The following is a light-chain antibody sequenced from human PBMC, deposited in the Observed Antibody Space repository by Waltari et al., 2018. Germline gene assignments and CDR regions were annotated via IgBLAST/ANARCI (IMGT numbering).Light chain of an antibody. CDR3: QQGHGLPLT. CDR1: RDISSW. J-gene: IGKJ4*01. Sequence: DIQMTQSPSSVSASVGDRVTITCRASRDISSWLAWYQQTPGTAPKLLSYAVSSLQSGVPSIFSGSGSGTYFTLTISSLQPEDFAIYYCQQGHGLPLTFGGGTKVEIK. CDR2: AVS. V-gene: IGKV1-12*01.